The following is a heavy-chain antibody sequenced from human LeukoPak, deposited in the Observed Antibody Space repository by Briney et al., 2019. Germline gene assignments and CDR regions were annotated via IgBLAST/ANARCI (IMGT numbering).Heavy chain of an antibody. CDR3: ATRGGRYDSSGYPKYYYMDV. Sequence: GGTLRLSCAASGFTFSSYGMSWVRQAPGKGLEWVSAISGSGGSTYYADSVKGRFTISRDNSKNTLYLQMNSLRAEDTAVYYCATRGGRYDSSGYPKYYYMDVWGKGTTVTISS. D-gene: IGHD3-22*01. J-gene: IGHJ6*03. CDR2: ISGSGGST. V-gene: IGHV3-23*01. CDR1: GFTFSSYG.